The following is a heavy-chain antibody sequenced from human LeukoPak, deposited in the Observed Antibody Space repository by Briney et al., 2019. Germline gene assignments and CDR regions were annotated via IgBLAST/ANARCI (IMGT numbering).Heavy chain of an antibody. V-gene: IGHV4-39*01. Sequence: PSETLSLTCTVSGASISSSDYYWGWIRQPPGKGLEWIGSLYSGGFTYYNPSLKSRVTISVDTSKNQFSLKVTSVTAADTAVYSCASGGYSSGWYGSFDIWGQWTVVTVSS. CDR1: GASISSSDYY. CDR3: ASGGYSSGWYGSFDI. CDR2: LYSGGFT. J-gene: IGHJ3*02. D-gene: IGHD6-19*01.